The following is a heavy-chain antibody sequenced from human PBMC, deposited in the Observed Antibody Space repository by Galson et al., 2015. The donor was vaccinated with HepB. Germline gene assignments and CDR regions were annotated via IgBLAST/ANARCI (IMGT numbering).Heavy chain of an antibody. D-gene: IGHD6-13*01. CDR2: IIPTFGIA. V-gene: IGHV1-69*13. CDR1: GGTFSSYG. J-gene: IGHJ5*02. Sequence: SVKVSCKASGGTFSSYGISWVRQAPGQGLEWMGGIIPTFGIANYAQKFQGRVTITADESTSTAYMELSSLRSEDTAVYYCVRDNMGRIAAAVPNWFYPWGQGTLVTVSS. CDR3: VRDNMGRIAAAVPNWFYP.